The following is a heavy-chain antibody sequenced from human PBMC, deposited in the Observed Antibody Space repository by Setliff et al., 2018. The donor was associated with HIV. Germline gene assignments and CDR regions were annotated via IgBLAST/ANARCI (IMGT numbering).Heavy chain of an antibody. CDR1: GFAFSKFD. J-gene: IGHJ3*01. D-gene: IGHD1-1*01. CDR3: AKPTSGMYPRSFDL. V-gene: IGHV3-23*01. Sequence: GSLRLSCAASGFAFSKFDMNWVRQAPGKGLEWVSAVGVGGGATYYADSVRRRFAVSRDDSKNTLYLEMSGLRAEDTAIYYRAKPTSGMYPRSFDLWGQGTMVTVSS. CDR2: VGVGGGAT.